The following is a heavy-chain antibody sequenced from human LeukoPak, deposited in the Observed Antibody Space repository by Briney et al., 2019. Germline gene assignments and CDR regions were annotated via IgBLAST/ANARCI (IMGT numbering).Heavy chain of an antibody. CDR1: GGSISSSSYY. CDR3: ARGLRKIAAAAPDY. V-gene: IGHV4-39*07. Sequence: PSETLSLTCTVSGGSISSSSYYWGWIRQPPGKGLEWIGSIYHSGSTYYTPSLKGRVTISVDTSKNQFSLKLSSVTAADTAVYYCARGLRKIAAAAPDYWGQGTLVTVSS. D-gene: IGHD6-13*01. J-gene: IGHJ4*02. CDR2: IYHSGST.